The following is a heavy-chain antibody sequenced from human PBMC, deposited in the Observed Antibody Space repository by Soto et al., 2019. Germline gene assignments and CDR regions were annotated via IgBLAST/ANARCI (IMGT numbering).Heavy chain of an antibody. CDR3: ARDLPGAPPLLGYGMDV. CDR2: IYHSGST. CDR1: GGSISSYY. Sequence: SETLSLTCTVSGGSISSYYWTWIRQPPGKGLEWIGYIYHSGSTYYNPSLKSRVTISVDRSKNQFSLKLSSVTAADTAVYYCARDLPGAPPLLGYGMDVWGQGTTVTVSS. J-gene: IGHJ6*02. V-gene: IGHV4-59*12. D-gene: IGHD7-27*01.